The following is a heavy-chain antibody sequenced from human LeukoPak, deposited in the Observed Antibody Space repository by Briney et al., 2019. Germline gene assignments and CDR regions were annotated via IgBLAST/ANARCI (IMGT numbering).Heavy chain of an antibody. Sequence: PGGSLRLSCAASGFTFSGYAMSWVRQAPGKGLEWVSAISGSGGSTYYADSVKGRFTISRDNSKNTLYLQMNSLRAEDTAVYYCAKGIDFWSGYYTSYYYYYMDVWGKGTTVTVSS. J-gene: IGHJ6*03. CDR3: AKGIDFWSGYYTSYYYYYMDV. D-gene: IGHD3-3*01. V-gene: IGHV3-23*01. CDR1: GFTFSGYA. CDR2: ISGSGGST.